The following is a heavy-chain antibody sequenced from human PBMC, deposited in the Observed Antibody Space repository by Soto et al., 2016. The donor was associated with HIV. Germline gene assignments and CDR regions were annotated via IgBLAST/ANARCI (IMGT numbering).Heavy chain of an antibody. CDR2: ISAYNGNT. D-gene: IGHD1-26*01. V-gene: IGHV1-18*04. CDR1: GYSFIHYY. J-gene: IGHJ4*02. Sequence: QVQLGQSGAEMKKPGASVTVSCKTSGYSFIHYYIHWVRQAPGQGLEWMGWISAYNGNTNFAQKLQGRVTMTTDTSTSTAYMELWNLRSDDTAVYYCARSGRGGGALYYFDYWGQGTLVTVSS. CDR3: ARSGRGGGALYYFDY.